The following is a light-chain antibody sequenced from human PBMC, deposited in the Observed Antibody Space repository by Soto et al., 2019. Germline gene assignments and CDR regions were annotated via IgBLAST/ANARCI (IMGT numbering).Light chain of an antibody. CDR3: QQYGNYPYT. V-gene: IGKV1-16*01. CDR2: DAS. J-gene: IGKJ2*01. CDR1: QGITDR. Sequence: DLQMTQSPSSLSASVGERVTLTCRASQGITDRLTWFQQKPGKAPKSLIYDASTLQYGVPSRFSGGGSGTDFTLTISSLQPEDSATYYCQQYGNYPYTFGLGTKLEIK.